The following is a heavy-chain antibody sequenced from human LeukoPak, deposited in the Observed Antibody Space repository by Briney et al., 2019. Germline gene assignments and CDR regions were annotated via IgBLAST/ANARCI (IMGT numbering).Heavy chain of an antibody. CDR1: GFIFSRYA. Sequence: PGGSLRLSCAASGFIFSRYAMHWVRQAPGKGLESVSAISSNGGSTYYANSVKGRFTISRDNSKNTLYLQMGSLRAEDLAVYYCARDFGLTGKVDYWGQGTLVTASS. CDR3: ARDFGLTGKVDY. V-gene: IGHV3-64*01. J-gene: IGHJ4*02. CDR2: ISSNGGST. D-gene: IGHD1-20*01.